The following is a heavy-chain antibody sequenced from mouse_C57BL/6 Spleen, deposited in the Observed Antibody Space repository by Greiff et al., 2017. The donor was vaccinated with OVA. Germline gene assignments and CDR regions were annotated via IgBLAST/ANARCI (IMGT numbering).Heavy chain of an antibody. V-gene: IGHV1-81*01. CDR3: ARFYYSGSSYGEGDYYAMDY. Sequence: QVQLQQSGAELARPGASVKLSCTASGYTFTSYGISWVKQRTGQGLEWIGEIYPRSGNTYYNEKFKGKATLTADKSSSTAYMELRSLTSEDSAVYFCARFYYSGSSYGEGDYYAMDYWGKGTSVTVSS. CDR2: IYPRSGNT. J-gene: IGHJ4*01. CDR1: GYTFTSYG. D-gene: IGHD1-1*01.